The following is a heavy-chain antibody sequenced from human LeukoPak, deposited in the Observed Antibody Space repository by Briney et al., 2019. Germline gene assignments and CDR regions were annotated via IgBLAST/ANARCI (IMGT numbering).Heavy chain of an antibody. V-gene: IGHV4-4*09. D-gene: IGHD4/OR15-4a*01. J-gene: IGHJ6*03. CDR1: GASITNFY. CDR2: IYPSGTT. CDR3: ASLKVSVVLGAISYYMDV. Sequence: SESLSLACTVSGASITNFYWSWVRRPPGKGLEWIGYIYPSGTTNYNPSLQSRVTMSLDTSKNQLSLRLSSVTAADTAVYFCASLKVSVVLGAISYYMDVWGKGTTVTVSS.